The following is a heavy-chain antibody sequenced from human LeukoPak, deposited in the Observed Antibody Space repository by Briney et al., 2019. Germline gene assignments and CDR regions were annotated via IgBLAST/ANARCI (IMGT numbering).Heavy chain of an antibody. V-gene: IGHV4-39*07. CDR2: IYYGGTT. CDR3: ARDDRPVGATTLDY. CDR1: GGSISRSSYY. J-gene: IGHJ4*02. Sequence: TSETLSLTCGVSGGSISRSSYYWGWIRQPPGEGLEWTGSIYYGGTTYFSPSLKSRVTISVDTSKNQFSLKLSSVTAADTAVYYCARDDRPVGATTLDYWGQGTLVTVSS. D-gene: IGHD1-26*01.